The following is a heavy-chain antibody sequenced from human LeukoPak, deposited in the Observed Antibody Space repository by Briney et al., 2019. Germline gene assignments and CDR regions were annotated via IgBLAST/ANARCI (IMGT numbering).Heavy chain of an antibody. D-gene: IGHD2-2*01. CDR1: GGSISSYY. CDR3: ARASLCSSTSCYSGDWFDP. V-gene: IGHV4-59*01. Sequence: PSETLSLTCTVSGGSISSYYWGWIRQPPGKGLEWIGYIYYSGSTNYNPSLKSRVTISVDTSKNQFSLKLSSVTAADTAVYYCARASLCSSTSCYSGDWFDPWGQGTLVTVSS. CDR2: IYYSGST. J-gene: IGHJ5*02.